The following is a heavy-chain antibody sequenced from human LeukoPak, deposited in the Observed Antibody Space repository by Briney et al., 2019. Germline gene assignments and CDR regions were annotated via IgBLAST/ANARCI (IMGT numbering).Heavy chain of an antibody. D-gene: IGHD1-26*01. J-gene: IGHJ4*02. CDR1: GFTFSSYA. CDR2: ISGSGGST. V-gene: IGHV3-23*01. CDR3: LIVGATMSIWY. Sequence: GGSLRLSCAASGFTFSSYAMSWVRQAPGKGLEWVSAISGSGGSTYYADSVKGRFTISRDNSKNTLYLQMNSLRAEDTAVYYSLIVGATMSIWYWGQGTLVAVSS.